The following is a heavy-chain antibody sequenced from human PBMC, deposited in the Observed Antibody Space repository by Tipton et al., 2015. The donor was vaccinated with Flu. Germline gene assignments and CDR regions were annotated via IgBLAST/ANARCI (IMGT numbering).Heavy chain of an antibody. CDR2: IYPSGTT. J-gene: IGHJ3*02. V-gene: IGHV4-39*07. CDR3: STYNWNDVDVPVPAFDI. CDR1: SGSIRSTNYF. Sequence: TLSLTCTVSSGSIRSTNYFCAWIRQPPGKRLELIGSIYPSGTTYYNQSLKSRVTISVDTSKNQFSLKMTSLTAADTAVYYCSTYNWNDVDVPVPAFDIWGQGTMVSVSS. D-gene: IGHD1-1*01.